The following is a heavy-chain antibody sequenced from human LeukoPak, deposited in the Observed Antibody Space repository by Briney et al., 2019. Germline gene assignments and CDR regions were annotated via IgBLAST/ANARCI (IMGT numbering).Heavy chain of an antibody. CDR1: GFTFSGHS. Sequence: PGGSLRLSCAASGFTFSGHSMSWVRQAPGKGLEWVSAISSGGDVTFYADSVKGRFIVSRDQSNNMLSLQMGSLRAEDTALYYCAKHRAPVPGSHPKNPTAYFEDWGQGTLVTVSS. CDR2: ISSGGDVT. CDR3: AKHRAPVPGSHPKNPTAYFED. J-gene: IGHJ4*02. V-gene: IGHV3-23*01. D-gene: IGHD6-19*01.